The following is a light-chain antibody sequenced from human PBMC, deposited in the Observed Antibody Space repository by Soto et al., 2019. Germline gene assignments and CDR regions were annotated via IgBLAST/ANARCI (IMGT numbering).Light chain of an antibody. Sequence: EVVLTQSPGTVSLSPGERATLSCGASQSVTSNYLAWYQQKPGQAPRLLIYAASSRATGIPDRFSGSGSGTDFSLTITRLEPEDFAVYYCQQYGSSLTWTFGQGTKVEIK. CDR3: QQYGSSLTWT. CDR1: QSVTSNY. V-gene: IGKV3-20*01. CDR2: AAS. J-gene: IGKJ1*01.